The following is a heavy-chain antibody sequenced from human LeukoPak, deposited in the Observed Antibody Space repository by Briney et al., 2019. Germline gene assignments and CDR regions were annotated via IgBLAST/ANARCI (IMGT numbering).Heavy chain of an antibody. D-gene: IGHD3-16*01. CDR1: GGSISSDY. V-gene: IGHV4-4*07. CDR2: IYTSGSP. CDR3: ARDEGGRFDNWFDP. Sequence: SETLSLTCTVAGGSISSDYWSWIRQPAGKGLEWIWRIYTSGSPNYNPSLKSRVTMSVDTSKNQFSLKLSSVTAADTAVYYCARDEGGRFDNWFDPWGQGTLVTVSS. J-gene: IGHJ5*02.